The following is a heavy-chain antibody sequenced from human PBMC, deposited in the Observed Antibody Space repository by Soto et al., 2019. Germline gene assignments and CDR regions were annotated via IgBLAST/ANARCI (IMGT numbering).Heavy chain of an antibody. D-gene: IGHD2-15*01. Sequence: QVQLQQSGPGLVKPSQTLSLTCVGSGDTVSSNSVAWNWVRQSPSTGLEWVGRTYYRPRWYSDYAVSVRRRIDINADTSKNQASLQLNSVTPEATAVYYCARSEEDSAYYYYGMDVWGQVTTVTASS. V-gene: IGHV6-1*01. CDR2: TYYRPRWYS. J-gene: IGHJ6*02. CDR1: GDTVSSNSVA. CDR3: ARSEEDSAYYYYGMDV.